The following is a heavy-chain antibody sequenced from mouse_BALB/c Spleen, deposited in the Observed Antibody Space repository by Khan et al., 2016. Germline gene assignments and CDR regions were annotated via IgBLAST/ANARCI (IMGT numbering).Heavy chain of an antibody. D-gene: IGHD2-1*01. CDR3: TRSAYGNHPYYAMDY. J-gene: IGHJ4*01. Sequence: QVQLKQSGTELVRPGASVKLSCKASGCSFTRYWMNWVKQRPGQGLEWIGMIHPSDSESRLNQKFKDKATLTVDNSSSIAYMQLSSPTSEDSAVYYCTRSAYGNHPYYAMDYWGQGTSVTVSS. CDR2: IHPSDSES. V-gene: IGHV1-61*01. CDR1: GCSFTRYW.